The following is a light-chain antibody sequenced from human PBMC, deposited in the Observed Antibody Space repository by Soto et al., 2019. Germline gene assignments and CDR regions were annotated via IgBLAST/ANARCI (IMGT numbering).Light chain of an antibody. CDR1: SSDVGGYNY. CDR2: DVS. V-gene: IGLV2-11*01. Sequence: QSALTQPRSASGSPGQSITISCTGTSSDVGGYNYVSWYQQHPAKAPKLIIFDVSKRPSGVPNRFSGSKSGNTASLTISGLQAEDEADYYCDSYTSSRAYVFGIGTKVTVL. J-gene: IGLJ1*01. CDR3: DSYTSSRAYV.